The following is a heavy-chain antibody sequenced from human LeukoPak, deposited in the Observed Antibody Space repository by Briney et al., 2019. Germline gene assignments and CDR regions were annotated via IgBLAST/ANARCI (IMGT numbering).Heavy chain of an antibody. D-gene: IGHD1-26*01. J-gene: IGHJ4*02. Sequence: GGSLRLSCAASGFTFSSYWMHWVRQAPGKGLVWVSRINSDGSSTYYADSVKGRFTISRDNSKNTLYLQMNSLKTEDTAVYYCTTGVWELSPREATYYFDYWGQGTLVTVSS. CDR2: INSDGSST. CDR1: GFTFSSYW. CDR3: TTGVWELSPREATYYFDY. V-gene: IGHV3-74*01.